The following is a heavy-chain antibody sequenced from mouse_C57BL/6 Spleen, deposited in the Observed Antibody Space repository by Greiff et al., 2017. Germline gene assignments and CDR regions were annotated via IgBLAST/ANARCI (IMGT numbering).Heavy chain of an antibody. CDR1: GYTFTDYE. Sequence: VQLQQSGAELVRPGASVTLSCKASGYTFTDYEMHWVKQTPVHGLEWIGAIDPETGGTAYNQKFKGKAILTADKSSSTAYMELRSLTSEDSAVYYCTSSYDGYYRYFDYWGQGTTHTVSS. D-gene: IGHD2-3*01. CDR3: TSSYDGYYRYFDY. V-gene: IGHV1-15*01. J-gene: IGHJ2*01. CDR2: IDPETGGT.